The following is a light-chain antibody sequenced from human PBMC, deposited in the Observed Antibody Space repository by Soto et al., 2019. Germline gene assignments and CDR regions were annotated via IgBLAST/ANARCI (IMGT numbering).Light chain of an antibody. CDR2: DAS. V-gene: IGKV3-20*01. Sequence: EIVLTQSPGTLSLSPGERVTLSCRASQSVTSTYLAWYQQKPGQAPRLLIYDASTRATGIPDRFSGSGSGTDLTLTINRLEPEDFAVYYCQQYGRSPGLLTFGPGTKVDIK. J-gene: IGKJ3*01. CDR3: QQYGRSPGLLT. CDR1: QSVTSTY.